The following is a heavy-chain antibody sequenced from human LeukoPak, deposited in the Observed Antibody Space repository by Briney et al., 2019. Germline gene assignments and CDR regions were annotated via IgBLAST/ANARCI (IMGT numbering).Heavy chain of an antibody. V-gene: IGHV3-7*04. D-gene: IGHD5-18*01. Sequence: GGSLRLSCAASGFTFSGYWMSWVRQAPGKGLEWVANIKPDGSDKYYVDSVKGRFTISRENAKNSLYLHMNSLRAEDTAVYNCARDRIQLWSHDYWGQGTLVTVSS. CDR1: GFTFSGYW. J-gene: IGHJ4*02. CDR3: ARDRIQLWSHDY. CDR2: IKPDGSDK.